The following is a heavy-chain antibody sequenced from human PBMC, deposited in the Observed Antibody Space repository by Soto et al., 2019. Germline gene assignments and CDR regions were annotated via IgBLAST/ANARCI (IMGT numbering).Heavy chain of an antibody. V-gene: IGHV3-72*01. CDR3: ARFYYYDWGSPGVDALDI. Sequence: GGSLRLSCAASGFTFSDHYMDWVRQAPGKGLEWVGRTRSKANSYTAEYAASVKGRFTISRDDSKDSLDLQMDSLKTEDTAVYYGARFYYYDWGSPGVDALDIGGQGTMATVSS. D-gene: IGHD3-10*01. J-gene: IGHJ3*02. CDR1: GFTFSDHY. CDR2: TRSKANSYTA.